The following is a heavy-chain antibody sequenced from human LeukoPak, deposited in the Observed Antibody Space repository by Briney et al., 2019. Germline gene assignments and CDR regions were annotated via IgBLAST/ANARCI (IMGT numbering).Heavy chain of an antibody. Sequence: GGSLRLSCAASGFTFNDYWMTWVGQAPGKGGEWGADIKQDGSVKYYVDSVKGRVTISRDNAKNSLYLKMNSPRAEATDVYYCARGAATTFGLWGNAFDIWGQGTMVTVSS. CDR2: IKQDGSVK. D-gene: IGHD3-3*01. J-gene: IGHJ3*02. CDR1: GFTFNDYW. V-gene: IGHV3-7*01. CDR3: ARGAATTFGLWGNAFDI.